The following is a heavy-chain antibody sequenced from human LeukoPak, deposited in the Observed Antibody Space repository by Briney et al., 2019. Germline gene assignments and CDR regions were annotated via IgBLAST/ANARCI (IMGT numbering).Heavy chain of an antibody. V-gene: IGHV4-4*02. Sequence: SETLSLTCAVSGVSISSSEWWIWVRQPPGQGLEWIGEIHRAGRTRYNPSLKSRVTISMDYSKNQFSLKLTSVTAADTAIYYCGRLIRQGHYAMDVWGQGTMVTVSS. CDR2: IHRAGRT. J-gene: IGHJ6*02. CDR1: GVSISSSEW. CDR3: GRLIRQGHYAMDV.